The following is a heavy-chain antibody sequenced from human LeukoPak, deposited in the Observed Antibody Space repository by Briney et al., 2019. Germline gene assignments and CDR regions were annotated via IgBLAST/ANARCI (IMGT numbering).Heavy chain of an antibody. CDR1: GGTFSSYA. V-gene: IGHV1-69*01. CDR2: IIPIFGTA. D-gene: IGHD6-13*01. J-gene: IGHJ4*02. CDR3: ARGVEATYSSSWYGNY. Sequence: SVKVSCKASGGTFSSYAISWVRQAPGQGHEWMGGIIPIFGTANYAQKLQGRVTITADESTSTAYMELSSLRSEDTAVYYCARGVEATYSSSWYGNYWGQGTLVTASS.